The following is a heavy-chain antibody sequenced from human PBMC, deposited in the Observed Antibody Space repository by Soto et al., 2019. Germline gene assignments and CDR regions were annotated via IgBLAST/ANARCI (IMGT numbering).Heavy chain of an antibody. CDR1: GFTFSIYA. J-gene: IGHJ3*02. CDR3: ARLYSRAYDI. Sequence: VQLLESGGGLVQPGGSLRLSCAASGFTFSIYAMTWVRQTPGQGLRWVSTVTAGGDNTYHADSVKGRFTISRDTSKNTLYLQMNSLRVEDTAIYHCARLYSRAYDIWGQGTMVTVSS. D-gene: IGHD2-15*01. V-gene: IGHV3-23*01. CDR2: VTAGGDNT.